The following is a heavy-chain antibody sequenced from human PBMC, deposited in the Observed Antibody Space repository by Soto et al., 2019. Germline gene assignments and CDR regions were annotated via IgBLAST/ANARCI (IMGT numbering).Heavy chain of an antibody. CDR3: GRESNGDYSLFYYYYYGMDV. CDR1: GYTFTSYY. D-gene: IGHD4-17*01. V-gene: IGHV1-46*01. Sequence: ASVKVSCKASGYTFTSYYMHWVRQAPGQGLEWMGIINPSGGSTSYAQKFQGRVTMTRDTSTSTVYMELSSLRSEDTAVYYCGRESNGDYSLFYYYYYGMDVWGQGTTVTVSS. CDR2: INPSGGST. J-gene: IGHJ6*02.